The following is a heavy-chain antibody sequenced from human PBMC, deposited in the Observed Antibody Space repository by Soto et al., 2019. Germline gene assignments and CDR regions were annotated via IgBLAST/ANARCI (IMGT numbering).Heavy chain of an antibody. CDR1: GGYISSGGYS. CDR3: ARENNVLPGGYFDY. D-gene: IGHD3-10*01. V-gene: IGHV4-30-2*01. J-gene: IGHJ4*02. Sequence: SETLSLTCAVSGGYISSGGYSWSWIRQPPGKGLEWIGYIYHSGSTYYNPSLKSRVTISVDRSKNQFSLNLSSVTAADTAVYYCARENNVLPGGYFDYWGQGTLVTVSS. CDR2: IYHSGST.